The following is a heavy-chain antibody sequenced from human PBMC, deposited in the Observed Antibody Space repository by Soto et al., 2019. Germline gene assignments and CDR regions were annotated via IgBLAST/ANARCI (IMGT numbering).Heavy chain of an antibody. Sequence: SETLSLTCAVYGGSFSGYYWSWIRQPPGKGLEWIGEINHSGSTNYNPSLKSRVTISVDTSKNQFSLKLSSVKAADTAVYYCARSRHDFWSGPTRRRTQYYFDYWGQGTLVTVYS. CDR3: ARSRHDFWSGPTRRRTQYYFDY. CDR2: INHSGST. D-gene: IGHD3-3*01. J-gene: IGHJ4*02. V-gene: IGHV4-34*01. CDR1: GGSFSGYY.